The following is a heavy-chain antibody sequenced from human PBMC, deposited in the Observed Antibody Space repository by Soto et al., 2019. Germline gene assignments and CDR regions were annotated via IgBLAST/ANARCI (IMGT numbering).Heavy chain of an antibody. J-gene: IGHJ4*02. CDR3: ARHHVRGRTIAGAAEF. CDR1: GGSLSGYY. V-gene: IGHV4-34*01. CDR2: FNHSGDT. Sequence: QVQLQQRGAGLLKPSETLSLTCAVYGGSLSGYYWSWIRQPPGKALEWIGEFNHSGDTNYNPSLKSRVSISADTSKNQVFLNLSSVTAPDTAMYYCARHHVRGRTIAGAAEFWGQGTLVTVSS. D-gene: IGHD1-26*01.